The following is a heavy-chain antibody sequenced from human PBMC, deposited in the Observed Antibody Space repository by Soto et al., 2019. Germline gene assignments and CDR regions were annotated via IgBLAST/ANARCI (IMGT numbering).Heavy chain of an antibody. CDR3: AAVAPSYDFWSGYPYYFDY. CDR1: GFTFTSSA. CDR2: IVVGSGNT. V-gene: IGHV1-58*02. D-gene: IGHD3-3*01. Sequence: QMQLVQSGPEVKKPGTSVKVSCKASGFTFTSSAMQWVRQARGQRLEWIGWIVVGSGNTNYAQKFQERVTITRDMSTSTAYMELSRLRSEDTAVYYSAAVAPSYDFWSGYPYYFDYWGQGTLVTVSS. J-gene: IGHJ4*02.